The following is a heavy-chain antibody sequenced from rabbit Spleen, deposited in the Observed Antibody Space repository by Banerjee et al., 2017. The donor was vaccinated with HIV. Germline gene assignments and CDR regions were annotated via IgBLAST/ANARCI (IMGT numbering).Heavy chain of an antibody. V-gene: IGHV1S40*01. J-gene: IGHJ6*01. Sequence: QSLEESGGDLVKPGASLTLTCTASGFSFSSGDWMYWVRQAPGKGLEWIGYIDPIFTATYYANWAKGRFTISKTSTTVTLQMTSLTVADTATYFCARDTGSSFSSYGMDLWGPGTLVTVS. CDR2: IDPIFTAT. D-gene: IGHD8-1*01. CDR3: ARDTGSSFSSYGMDL. CDR1: GFSFSSGDW.